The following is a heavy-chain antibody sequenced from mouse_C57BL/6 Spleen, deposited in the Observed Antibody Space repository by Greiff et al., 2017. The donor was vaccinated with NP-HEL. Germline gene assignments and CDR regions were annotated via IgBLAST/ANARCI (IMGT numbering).Heavy chain of an antibody. CDR1: GYTFTDYE. CDR2: IDPETGGT. Sequence: VQLRQSGAELVRPGASVTLSCKASGYTFTDYEMHWVKQTPVHGLEWIGAIDPETGGTAYNQKFKGKAILTADKSSSTAYMELRSLTSEDSAVYYCTRSDYGIYAMDYWGQGTSVTVSS. J-gene: IGHJ4*01. CDR3: TRSDYGIYAMDY. D-gene: IGHD2-4*01. V-gene: IGHV1-15*01.